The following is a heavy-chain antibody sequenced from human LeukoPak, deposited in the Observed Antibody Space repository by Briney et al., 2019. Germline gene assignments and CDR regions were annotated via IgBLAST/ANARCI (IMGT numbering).Heavy chain of an antibody. CDR3: ASLYSSGWYLDY. D-gene: IGHD6-19*01. Sequence: ASVKVSCKASGYTFTSYYMHWVRQAPGQGFEWMGIINPSGGSTSYAQKFQGRVTMTRDTSTSTVYMELSSLRSEDTAVYYCASLYSSGWYLDYWGQGTLVTVSS. V-gene: IGHV1-46*01. J-gene: IGHJ4*02. CDR1: GYTFTSYY. CDR2: INPSGGST.